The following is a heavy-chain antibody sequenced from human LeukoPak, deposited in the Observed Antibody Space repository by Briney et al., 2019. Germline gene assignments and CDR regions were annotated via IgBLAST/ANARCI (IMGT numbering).Heavy chain of an antibody. CDR3: ARDSRITMIVVDPGFDY. D-gene: IGHD3-22*01. Sequence: ASVKVSCKASGYTFTSYGISWVRQAPGQGLEWMGWISAYNGNTNYAQKLQGRVTMTTDTSTSTAYMELRSLRSDDTAVYYCARDSRITMIVVDPGFDYWGQGTLVTVSS. V-gene: IGHV1-18*01. J-gene: IGHJ4*02. CDR1: GYTFTSYG. CDR2: ISAYNGNT.